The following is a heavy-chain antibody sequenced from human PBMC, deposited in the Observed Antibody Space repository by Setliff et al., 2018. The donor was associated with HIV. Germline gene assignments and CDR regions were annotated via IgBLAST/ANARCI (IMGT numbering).Heavy chain of an antibody. CDR1: GYTFTSYA. J-gene: IGHJ4*02. CDR2: INAGNGNT. V-gene: IGHV1-3*01. D-gene: IGHD3-16*01. Sequence: ASVKVSCKASGYTFTSYAVHWERRAPGQRLEWMGWINAGNGNTKYSQKFQGRVTITADRSKDIAYMKLSSLRYEDTAMYYCAWGTQRPIDSWGQGTLVTVSS. CDR3: AWGTQRPIDS.